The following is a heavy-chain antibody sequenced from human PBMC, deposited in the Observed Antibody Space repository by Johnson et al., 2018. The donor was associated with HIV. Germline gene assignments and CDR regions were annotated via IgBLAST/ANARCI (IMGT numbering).Heavy chain of an antibody. CDR1: GFTFSSHV. D-gene: IGHD5-18*01. V-gene: IGHV3-30*18. J-gene: IGHJ3*02. CDR2: ISYDGSNK. CDR3: AKDRTAMVLFDI. Sequence: QVQLVESGGGVVQPGRSLRLSCAASGFTFSSHVMHWVRQAPGKGLEWVAIISYDGSNKYYADTVKGRFTIYRDNSKNTLYLQMNSLRAEDTAVYYCAKDRTAMVLFDIWGQGTMVTVSS.